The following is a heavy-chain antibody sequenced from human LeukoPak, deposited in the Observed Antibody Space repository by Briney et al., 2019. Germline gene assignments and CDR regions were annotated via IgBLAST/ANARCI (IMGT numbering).Heavy chain of an antibody. J-gene: IGHJ4*02. CDR1: GGTFSSYA. D-gene: IGHD6-13*01. CDR2: IIPIFGTA. Sequence: SVKVSCKASGGTFSSYAISWVRQAPGQGLEWMGRIIPIFGTANYAQKFQGRVTITTDESTSAAYMELSSLRSEDTAVYYCAVDSSSWTFDYRGQGTLVTVSS. CDR3: AVDSSSWTFDY. V-gene: IGHV1-69*05.